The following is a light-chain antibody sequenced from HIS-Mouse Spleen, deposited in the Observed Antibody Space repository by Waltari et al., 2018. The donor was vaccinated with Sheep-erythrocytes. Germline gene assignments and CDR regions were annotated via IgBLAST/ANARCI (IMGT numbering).Light chain of an antibody. J-gene: IGLJ3*02. CDR2: EGR. Sequence: QSALTQPASVSGSPGPSITISCTGTSSDVGSYNLVSWYQQPPGKAPKLMIYEGRKRPSGVSNRFSGSKSGNTASLTISGLQAEDEADYYCCSYAGSSTPWVFGGGTKLTVL. CDR1: SSDVGSYNL. CDR3: CSYAGSSTPWV. V-gene: IGLV2-23*01.